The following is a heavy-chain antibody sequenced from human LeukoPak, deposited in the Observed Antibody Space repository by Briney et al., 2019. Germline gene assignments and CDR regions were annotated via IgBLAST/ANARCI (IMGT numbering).Heavy chain of an antibody. V-gene: IGHV3-30*04. CDR1: GFTFGSYA. CDR2: ISYDGSNK. D-gene: IGHD4-23*01. J-gene: IGHJ4*02. Sequence: QAGGSLRLSCAASGFTFGSYAMHWVRQAPGKGLEWVAVISYDGSNKYYADSVKGRFTISRDNSKNTLYLQMNSLRAEDTAVYYCARLGGNTGYWGQGTLVTVSS. CDR3: ARLGGNTGY.